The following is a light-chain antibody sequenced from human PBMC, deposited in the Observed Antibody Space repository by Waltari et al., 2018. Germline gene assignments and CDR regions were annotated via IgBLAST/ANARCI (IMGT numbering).Light chain of an antibody. J-gene: IGKJ2*01. CDR2: DAS. Sequence: DILLTQSPTSLSASIGDRVTITCQASQHISNYLNWYQRKPGKAPKLLIYDASDFEPGVPLRFSGTGYVASVTLTISSLQPEDVATYYCQQFDAFPYTFGQGTNLQIK. V-gene: IGKV1-33*01. CDR3: QQFDAFPYT. CDR1: QHISNY.